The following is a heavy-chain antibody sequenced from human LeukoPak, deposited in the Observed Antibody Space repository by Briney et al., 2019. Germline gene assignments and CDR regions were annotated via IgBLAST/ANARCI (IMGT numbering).Heavy chain of an antibody. CDR2: ISGHNGNT. CDR3: ARDRTRAAGDFDY. V-gene: IGHV1-18*01. CDR1: GYTFISYG. D-gene: IGHD6-13*01. J-gene: IGHJ4*02. Sequence: GASVKVSCKASGYTFISYGISWVRQAPGQGLEWMGWISGHNGNTNYAQKFQGRVTLTTDTSTSTASMELRGLRFDDTAVYYCARDRTRAAGDFDYWGQGTLVTVSS.